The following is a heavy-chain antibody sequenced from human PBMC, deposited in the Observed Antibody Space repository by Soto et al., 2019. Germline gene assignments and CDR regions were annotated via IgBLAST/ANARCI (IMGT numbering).Heavy chain of an antibody. V-gene: IGHV3-73*01. Sequence: EVQLVESGGGLVQPGGSLKLSCAASGFTFSGSAMHWVRQASGKGLEWVGRIRSKANSYATAYAASVKGRFTISRDDSKNTAYLQMNSLKTEDTAVYYCTRPLLGPRNYYYYYMDVWGKGTTVTVSS. CDR1: GFTFSGSA. J-gene: IGHJ6*03. D-gene: IGHD1-26*01. CDR3: TRPLLGPRNYYYYYMDV. CDR2: IRSKANSYAT.